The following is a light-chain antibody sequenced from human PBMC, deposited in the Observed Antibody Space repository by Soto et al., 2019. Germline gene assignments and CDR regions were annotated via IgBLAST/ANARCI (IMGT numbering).Light chain of an antibody. CDR3: QQSYSTPLT. V-gene: IGKV1-39*01. CDR1: QSISSY. J-gene: IGKJ4*01. CDR2: AAS. Sequence: DIKMTQSPSSLSASVRDGVTITCLAIQSISSYLNWYQQKPGKAPKLLIYAASSLQSGVPSRFSGSGSGTDFTLTISSLQPEDFATYYCQQSYSTPLTFGGGTKVDIK.